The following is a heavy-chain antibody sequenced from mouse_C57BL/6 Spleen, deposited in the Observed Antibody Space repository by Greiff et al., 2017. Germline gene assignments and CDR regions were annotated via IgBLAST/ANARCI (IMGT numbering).Heavy chain of an antibody. Sequence: EVMLVESGGGLVKPGGSLKLSCAASGFTFSDYGMHWVRQAPEKGLEWVAYISSGSSTIYYADTVKGRFTISRDNAKNTLFLQMTSLRSEDTAMYYCAKYGNLYYYAMDYWGQGTSVTVSS. V-gene: IGHV5-17*01. D-gene: IGHD2-1*01. CDR1: GFTFSDYG. CDR2: ISSGSSTI. J-gene: IGHJ4*01. CDR3: AKYGNLYYYAMDY.